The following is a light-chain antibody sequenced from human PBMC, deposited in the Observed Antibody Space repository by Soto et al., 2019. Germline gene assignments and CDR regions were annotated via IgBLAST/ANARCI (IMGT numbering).Light chain of an antibody. V-gene: IGLV2-14*01. CDR2: VVS. Sequence: QSALTQPASVSGSPGQSITISCTGTSSDVGAYDYVSWYQQHPDKAPKLIIYVVSNRPSGVSNRFSGSKSGNTASLTISGLQAEDEADYYCSLYTSSDTPYVFGTGTKVT. CDR1: SSDVGAYDY. J-gene: IGLJ1*01. CDR3: SLYTSSDTPYV.